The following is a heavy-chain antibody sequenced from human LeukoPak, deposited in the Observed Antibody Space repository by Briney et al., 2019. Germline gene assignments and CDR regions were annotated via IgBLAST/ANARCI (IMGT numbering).Heavy chain of an antibody. CDR3: ARQGKAAAGKVGDYYYYMDV. J-gene: IGHJ6*03. CDR2: IYPGDSDT. D-gene: IGHD6-13*01. Sequence: GESLKISCQGSGYSFTSYWIGWVRQMPGKGLEWMGIIYPGDSDTRYSPSFQGQVTISADKSISTAYLQWSSLKASDTAMYYCARQGKAAAGKVGDYYYYMDVWGKGTTVTVSS. CDR1: GYSFTSYW. V-gene: IGHV5-51*01.